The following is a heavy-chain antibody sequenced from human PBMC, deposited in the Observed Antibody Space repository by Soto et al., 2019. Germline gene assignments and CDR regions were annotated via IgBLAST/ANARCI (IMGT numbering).Heavy chain of an antibody. D-gene: IGHD4-17*01. CDR1: GFTFTDYS. J-gene: IGHJ4*02. CDR2: MSSTSNIA. V-gene: IGHV3-48*02. Sequence: WGSLRLSCAGSGFTFTDYSISCGRHSPLKGLEWISYMSSTSNIAYYVDSVNGRFTTSRDNDKNSLYLQMNSLRDEDTAVYYCASCYGDYEFPCEYWGQGTLVTVSS. CDR3: ASCYGDYEFPCEY.